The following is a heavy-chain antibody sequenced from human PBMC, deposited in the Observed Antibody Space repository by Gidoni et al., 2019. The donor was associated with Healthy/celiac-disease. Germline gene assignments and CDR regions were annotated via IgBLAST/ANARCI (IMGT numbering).Heavy chain of an antibody. CDR2: ISSSSSYI. Sequence: EVQLVESGGGLVKPGGSLRLSCAASGFTFSSYSMNWVRQAPGKGLEWVSSISSSSSYIYYADSVKGRFTISRDNAKNSLYLQMNSLRAEDTAVYYCARDIYCGGDCYSGHGYWGQGTLVTVSS. D-gene: IGHD2-21*02. CDR1: GFTFSSYS. CDR3: ARDIYCGGDCYSGHGY. J-gene: IGHJ4*02. V-gene: IGHV3-21*01.